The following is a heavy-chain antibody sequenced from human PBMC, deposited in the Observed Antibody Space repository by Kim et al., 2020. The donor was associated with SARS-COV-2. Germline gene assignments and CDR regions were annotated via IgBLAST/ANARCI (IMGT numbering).Heavy chain of an antibody. V-gene: IGHV3-30*04. Sequence: GGSLRLSCAASGFTFSSHALHWVRQAPGKGLEWVALISYDGSHISYPDSVKGRFIISRDNTKSTLYLQMNSLRPEDTAVYYCVAEIGSRSFDLWGQGTLVTVSS. J-gene: IGHJ4*02. CDR3: VAEIGSRSFDL. CDR2: ISYDGSHI. CDR1: GFTFSSHA. D-gene: IGHD3-10*01.